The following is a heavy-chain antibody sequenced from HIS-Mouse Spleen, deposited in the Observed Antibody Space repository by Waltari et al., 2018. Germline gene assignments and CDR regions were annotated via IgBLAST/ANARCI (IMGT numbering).Heavy chain of an antibody. CDR1: GFTFSSYA. Sequence: QVQLVESGGGVVQPGRSLRLSCAASGFTFSSYAMHWVRQAPGKGLEWVAVISYDGSNKYYADSVKGRFTISRDNSKTTLYLQMNSLRAEDTAVYYCARDGYCTNGVCYYFDYWGQGTLVTVSS. D-gene: IGHD2-8*01. V-gene: IGHV3-30*04. CDR3: ARDGYCTNGVCYYFDY. CDR2: ISYDGSNK. J-gene: IGHJ4*02.